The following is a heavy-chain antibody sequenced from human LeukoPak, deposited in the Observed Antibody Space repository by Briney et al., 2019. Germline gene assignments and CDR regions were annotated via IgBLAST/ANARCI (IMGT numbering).Heavy chain of an antibody. CDR1: GFTYSDYW. Sequence: GGSLRLSCAASGFTYSDYWMSWVRQAPGKGLEWVANIKQDGSESYYVDSVKGRFTISRDNAKNSLYLQMNSLRAEDTAVYYRARDRNYDILTGYHTQRGTFDYWGQGTLVTVSS. D-gene: IGHD3-9*01. J-gene: IGHJ4*02. V-gene: IGHV3-7*01. CDR2: IKQDGSES. CDR3: ARDRNYDILTGYHTQRGTFDY.